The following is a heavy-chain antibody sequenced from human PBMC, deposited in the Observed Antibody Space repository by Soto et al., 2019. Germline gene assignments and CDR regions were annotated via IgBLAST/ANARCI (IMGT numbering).Heavy chain of an antibody. V-gene: IGHV1-69*01. CDR2: IIPIFGTA. CDR3: ACPRWGGRSWYGPRDFLFDL. CDR1: GGTFSSYA. D-gene: IGHD6-13*01. J-gene: IGHJ2*01. Sequence: QVQLVQSGAEVKKPGSSVKVSCKASGGTFSSYAISWVRQAPGQGLEWMGGIIPIFGTANYAQKFQGRVTITADESTSTAYMEPSRLTSEDTAVYFCACPRWGGRSWYGPRDFLFDLWGRGTLVTVSS.